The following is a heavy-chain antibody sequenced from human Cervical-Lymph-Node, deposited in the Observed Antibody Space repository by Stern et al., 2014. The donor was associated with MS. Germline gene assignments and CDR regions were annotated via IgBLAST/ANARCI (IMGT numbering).Heavy chain of an antibody. V-gene: IGHV4-31*03. CDR2: IYYSGTT. D-gene: IGHD2-2*01. Sequence: QVQLQESGPGLVKPSQTLSLTCTVSGGSISSDNYYWTWIRPHPGKGLAWIGHIYYSGTTYYNPSLKSRVSITVDTSKNLFSLRLSSVTAADTAVYYCARDHFTTSLDVWGHGTTVTVS. J-gene: IGHJ6*02. CDR1: GGSISSDNYY. CDR3: ARDHFTTSLDV.